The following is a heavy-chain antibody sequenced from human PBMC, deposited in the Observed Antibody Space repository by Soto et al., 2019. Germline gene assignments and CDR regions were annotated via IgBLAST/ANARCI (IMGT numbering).Heavy chain of an antibody. CDR2: IWYDGSNK. J-gene: IGHJ4*02. CDR3: ERDLLKYSSSVGNY. CDR1: GFTFSSYG. V-gene: IGHV3-33*01. Sequence: QVQLVESGGGVVQPGRSLRLSCAASGFTFSSYGMHWVRQAPGKGLEWVAVIWYDGSNKYYADSVKGRFTISRDNSKNTLYLQMNSLRAEDTAVYYCERDLLKYSSSVGNYWGQGTLVTVSS. D-gene: IGHD6-6*01.